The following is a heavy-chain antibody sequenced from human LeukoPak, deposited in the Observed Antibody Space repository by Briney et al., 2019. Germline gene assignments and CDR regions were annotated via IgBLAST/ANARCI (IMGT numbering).Heavy chain of an antibody. V-gene: IGHV3-21*01. Sequence: GGSLRLSCAASGFTFSSYCMNWVRQAPGKGLEWVSVISSNSSNIYYADSVKGRFTISRDNAKNSLYLQMNSLRAEDTAVYYCARSYNNYVGAASAEYFQHCGQGTLATVTA. D-gene: IGHD4-11*01. J-gene: IGHJ1*01. CDR3: ARSYNNYVGAASAEYFQH. CDR1: GFTFSSYC. CDR2: ISSNSSNI.